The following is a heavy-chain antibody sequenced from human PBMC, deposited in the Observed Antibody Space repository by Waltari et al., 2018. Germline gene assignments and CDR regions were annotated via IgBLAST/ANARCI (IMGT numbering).Heavy chain of an antibody. V-gene: IGHV3-23*01. CDR1: GFTFSSHA. D-gene: IGHD5-12*01. Sequence: EVQLLESGGGLVQPGGSLRLSCAASGFTFSSHAMSWVRQAPGKGLEWVSAISGSGGSTYYADSVKGLFTISRDNSKNTLYLQMNSLRAEDTAVYYCAKIQRWLQSEGAFDIWGQGTMVTVSS. J-gene: IGHJ3*02. CDR3: AKIQRWLQSEGAFDI. CDR2: ISGSGGST.